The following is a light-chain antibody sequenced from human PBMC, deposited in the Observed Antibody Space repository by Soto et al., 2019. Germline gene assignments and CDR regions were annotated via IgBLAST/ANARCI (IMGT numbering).Light chain of an antibody. CDR1: QGISNY. V-gene: IGKV1-27*01. CDR3: QKYNGAQFT. Sequence: DIQMTQSPSSLSASIGDRVTITCRARQGISNYLAWYQQKPGKVHMLEIYAESTLHSGVPSRFSGSGPGPDFTHTISSLQSEDVATYYFQKYNGAQFTFGTGTKVAIK. CDR2: AES. J-gene: IGKJ3*01.